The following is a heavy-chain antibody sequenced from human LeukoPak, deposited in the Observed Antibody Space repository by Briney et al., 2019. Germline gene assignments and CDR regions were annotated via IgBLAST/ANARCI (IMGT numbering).Heavy chain of an antibody. D-gene: IGHD3-9*01. CDR2: IYYSGST. J-gene: IGHJ5*02. Sequence: SETLSLTCTVSGGSISSYYWSWIRQPPGKGLEWIGYIYYSGSTNYNPPLKSRVTISVDTSKNQFSLKLSSVTAADTAVYYCARGADILTGYWSEKNYNWFDPWGQGTLVTVSS. V-gene: IGHV4-59*01. CDR3: ARGADILTGYWSEKNYNWFDP. CDR1: GGSISSYY.